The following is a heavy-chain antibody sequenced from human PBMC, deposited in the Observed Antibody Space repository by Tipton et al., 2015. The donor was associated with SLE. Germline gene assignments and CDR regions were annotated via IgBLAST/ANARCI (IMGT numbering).Heavy chain of an antibody. CDR3: ARGRAGGSSSTDFQH. V-gene: IGHV4-59*01. Sequence: TLSLTCTVSGGSISSYYWSWIRQPPGKGLEWIGYIYYSGSTNYNPSLKSRVTISVDTSKNQFSLKLSSVTAADTAVYYCARGRAGGSSSTDFQHWGQGTLVTVSS. D-gene: IGHD6-13*01. J-gene: IGHJ1*01. CDR2: IYYSGST. CDR1: GGSISSYY.